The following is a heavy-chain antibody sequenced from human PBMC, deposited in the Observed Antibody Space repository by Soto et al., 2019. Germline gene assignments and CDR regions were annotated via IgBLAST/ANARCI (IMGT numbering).Heavy chain of an antibody. D-gene: IGHD1-20*01. CDR1: GYTFTGYY. Sequence: ASVKVSCKASGYTFTGYYMHWVRQAPGQGLEWMGWINAGNGSTKYSQKFQGRVTITRDTSASTAYMELSSLRSEDTAVYYCARGITLPTPLDYWGQGTLVTVSS. V-gene: IGHV1-3*01. J-gene: IGHJ4*02. CDR3: ARGITLPTPLDY. CDR2: INAGNGST.